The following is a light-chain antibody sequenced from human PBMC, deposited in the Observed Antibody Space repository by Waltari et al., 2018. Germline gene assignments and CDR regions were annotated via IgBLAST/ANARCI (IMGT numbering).Light chain of an antibody. Sequence: IQMTQSPSSLSASVVDRVTITCRARQSISSYLNWYHQKPGKAPKLLIYAASSLQSCVPSRFSGSGSGTDFTLTISSLQPEDFATYYCQQSYSTLTFGPGTKVDIK. J-gene: IGKJ3*01. CDR1: QSISSY. V-gene: IGKV1-39*01. CDR3: QQSYSTLT. CDR2: AAS.